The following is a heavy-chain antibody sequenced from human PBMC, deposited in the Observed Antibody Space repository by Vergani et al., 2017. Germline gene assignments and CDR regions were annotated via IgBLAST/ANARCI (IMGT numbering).Heavy chain of an antibody. Sequence: VQLVESGGVVVQPGGSLRLSCAASGFTFSSYGMHWVRQAPGKGLEWVAFIRYDGSNKYYADSVKGRFTISRDNSKNTLYLQMNSLRAEDTAVYYCARSGLHLGELSPDAFDIWGQGTMVTVSS. J-gene: IGHJ3*02. CDR3: ARSGLHLGELSPDAFDI. V-gene: IGHV3-30*02. CDR2: IRYDGSNK. D-gene: IGHD3-16*02. CDR1: GFTFSSYG.